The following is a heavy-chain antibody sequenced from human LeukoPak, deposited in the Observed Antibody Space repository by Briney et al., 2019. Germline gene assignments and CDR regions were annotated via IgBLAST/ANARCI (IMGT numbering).Heavy chain of an antibody. CDR1: GFTFSSYS. D-gene: IGHD1-26*01. J-gene: IGHJ4*02. CDR3: ARGMGAVDY. V-gene: IGHV3-48*02. CDR2: ISSSSSTI. Sequence: GGSLRLSCAASGFTFSSYSMNWVRQAPGKGLEWVSYISSSSSTIYYADSVKGRFTISRDNAKNSLYLPMNSLRDEDTAMYVCARGMGAVDYWGQGTLVTVSS.